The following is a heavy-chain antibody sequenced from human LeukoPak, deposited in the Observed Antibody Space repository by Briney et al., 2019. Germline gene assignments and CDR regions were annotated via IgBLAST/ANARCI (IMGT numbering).Heavy chain of an antibody. J-gene: IGHJ1*01. CDR1: GFTLSSYE. CDR3: TRNSGWYGLS. V-gene: IGHV3-23*01. CDR2: IDYDGGSR. D-gene: IGHD6-19*01. Sequence: TGGSLRLSCTVSGFTLSSYEMSWIRQAPGKGLEWVSSIDYDGGSRHYADSVKGRFTISRDNSNNTLFLHLNSLRGEDTAVYYCTRNSGWYGLSWGQGALVTGS.